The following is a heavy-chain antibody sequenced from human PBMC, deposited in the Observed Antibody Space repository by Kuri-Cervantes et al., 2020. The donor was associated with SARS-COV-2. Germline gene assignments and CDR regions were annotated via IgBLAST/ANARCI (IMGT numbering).Heavy chain of an antibody. D-gene: IGHD3-16*01. CDR2: IRYDGSNK. Sequence: GGSLRLSCAASGFTFSSYGMHWVRQALGKGLEWVAFIRYDGSNKYYADSVKGRFTISRDNSKKTLYLQMNSLRAGDTAVYYCARPSHGIIRFDAFDVWGQGTMVTVSS. J-gene: IGHJ3*01. V-gene: IGHV3-30*02. CDR1: GFTFSSYG. CDR3: ARPSHGIIRFDAFDV.